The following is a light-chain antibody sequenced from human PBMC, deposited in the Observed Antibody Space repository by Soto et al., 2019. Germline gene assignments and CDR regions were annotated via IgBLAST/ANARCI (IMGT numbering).Light chain of an antibody. CDR3: AAWDDSLGAYV. CDR1: NSNIGTNT. J-gene: IGLJ1*01. V-gene: IGLV1-44*01. CDR2: TNN. Sequence: QSVLTQPPSASATPGQRVTISCSGSNSNIGTNTVNWYQQLPGTAPRLLIYTNNQRPSGVPQRFAGSKTGTSASLAIGGLESEDGVNYYFAAWDDSLGAYVSGTGTKVTAL.